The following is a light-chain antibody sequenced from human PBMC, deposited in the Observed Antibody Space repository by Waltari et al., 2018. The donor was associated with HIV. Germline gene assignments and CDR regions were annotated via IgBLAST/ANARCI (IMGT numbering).Light chain of an antibody. V-gene: IGKV3-11*01. J-gene: IGKJ2*01. CDR2: DAS. CDR3: QQRVTWPHT. CDR1: QDVDRY. Sequence: EIVLTLSSATLSLSPGERASLSRRASQDVDRYLAWYQQRPGQPPRLLICDASSRATCVPPRCSGGGSGTDFFLTINSLEPEDFAIYFCQQRVTWPHTFGQGT.